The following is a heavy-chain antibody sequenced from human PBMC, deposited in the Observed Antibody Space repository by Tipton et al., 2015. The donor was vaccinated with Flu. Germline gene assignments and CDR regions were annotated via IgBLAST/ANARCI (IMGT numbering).Heavy chain of an antibody. CDR3: ARPAYYGSGSYFPDAFDI. D-gene: IGHD3-10*01. J-gene: IGHJ3*02. CDR1: GYSFTSYW. CDR2: IYLGDSDT. V-gene: IGHV5-51*03. Sequence: QLVQSVAEVKKPGESLKISCKGSGYSFTSYWIGWVRQMPGKGLEWMGIIYLGDSDTRYSPSFQGQVTISADKSISTAYLQWSSLKASDTAMYYCARPAYYGSGSYFPDAFDIWGQGTMVTVSS.